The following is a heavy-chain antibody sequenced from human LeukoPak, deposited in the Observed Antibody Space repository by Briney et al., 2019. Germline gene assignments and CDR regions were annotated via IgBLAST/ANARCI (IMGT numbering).Heavy chain of an antibody. Sequence: GGSLRLSCAASGFTVSSNYMSWVRQAPGKGLEWVSVIYSGGSTYYADSVKGRFTIFRDNSKNTLYLQMNSLRAEDTAVYYCARVGRGSDGFDYWGQGTLVTVSS. J-gene: IGHJ4*02. CDR1: GFTVSSNY. CDR3: ARVGRGSDGFDY. D-gene: IGHD3-16*01. V-gene: IGHV3-53*01. CDR2: IYSGGST.